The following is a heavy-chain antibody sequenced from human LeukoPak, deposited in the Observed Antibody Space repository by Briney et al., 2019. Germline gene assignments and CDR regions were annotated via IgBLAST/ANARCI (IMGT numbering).Heavy chain of an antibody. V-gene: IGHV3-48*01. J-gene: IGHJ6*02. CDR3: ARLRYYAMDV. CDR2: ISSSSRTI. CDR1: GFTFSTYD. Sequence: GGSLRLSCAASGFTFSTYDMNWVRQAPGKGLEWVSYISSSSRTISYADSVKGRFTISRDNAKNSLYLQMNSLRAEDTAVYYCARLRYYAMDVWGQGTTVAASS.